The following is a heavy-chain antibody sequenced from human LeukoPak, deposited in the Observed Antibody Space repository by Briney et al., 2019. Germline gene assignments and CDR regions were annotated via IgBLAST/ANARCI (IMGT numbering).Heavy chain of an antibody. CDR1: GFTFSSYA. CDR3: ARDGVVVVAATYDGLDV. CDR2: ISGSGGST. Sequence: GGSLRLSCAASGFTFSSYAMSWVRQAPGKGLEWVSAISGSGGSTYYADSVRGRFTISRDNANNFLYLQMNSLRAEDTAVYYCARDGVVVVAATYDGLDVWGQGTTVTVSS. J-gene: IGHJ6*02. D-gene: IGHD2-15*01. V-gene: IGHV3-23*01.